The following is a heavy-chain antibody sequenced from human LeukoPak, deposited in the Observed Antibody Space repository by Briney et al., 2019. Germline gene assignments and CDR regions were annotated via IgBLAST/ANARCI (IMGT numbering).Heavy chain of an antibody. CDR2: IGTSSSYL. CDR1: RFTFSSYS. D-gene: IGHD2/OR15-2a*01. J-gene: IGHJ4*02. Sequence: GGSLRLSCAASRFTFSSYSMNWVRQAPGKGLEWVSSIGTSSSYLYYADSVKGRFTISRDNAENSLYLQMNSLRAEDTAVYYCARDRTLLDYWGQGTLVTVSS. CDR3: ARDRTLLDY. V-gene: IGHV3-21*01.